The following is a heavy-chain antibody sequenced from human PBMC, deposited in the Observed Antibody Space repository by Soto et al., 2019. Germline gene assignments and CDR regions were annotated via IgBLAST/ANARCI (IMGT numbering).Heavy chain of an antibody. V-gene: IGHV3-11*01. Sequence: GGSLRLSCAASGFTFSDYYMSWIRQAPGKGLEWVSYISSSASTIDYADSVKGRFTISRDNAKNSLYLQMNSLRAEDTAVYYCAKMAYYYDSSGYYSFDPWGQGTLVTVSS. CDR1: GFTFSDYY. J-gene: IGHJ5*02. CDR3: AKMAYYYDSSGYYSFDP. D-gene: IGHD3-22*01. CDR2: ISSSASTI.